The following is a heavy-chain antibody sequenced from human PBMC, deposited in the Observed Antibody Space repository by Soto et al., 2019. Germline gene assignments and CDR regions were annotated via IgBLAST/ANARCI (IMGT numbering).Heavy chain of an antibody. D-gene: IGHD3-10*01. CDR2: IYYSGST. V-gene: IGHV4-61*01. J-gene: IGHJ6*02. CDR1: GGSVSSGIYY. Sequence: ASETLSLTCTVSGGSVSSGIYYWSWIRQPPGKGLELIGYIYYSGSTNYNPSLKSRVTISVDTSKNQFSLKLSSVTTADTAVYYCARDKIPGSYGYYYYGMDVWGQGTTVTVSS. CDR3: ARDKIPGSYGYYYYGMDV.